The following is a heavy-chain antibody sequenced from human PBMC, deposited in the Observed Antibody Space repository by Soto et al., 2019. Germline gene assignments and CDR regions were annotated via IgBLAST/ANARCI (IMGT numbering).Heavy chain of an antibody. CDR3: ARDLKYDQLHPISVLGY. CDR2: INPASDAS. V-gene: IGHV1-2*02. Sequence: ASVKVSCKASGYNFIGYYIHWVRQAPGQGLEWMGWINPASDASNYAQKFQARVTMTRDTFFSTAYMELTGLNSDDTAVYYCARDLKYDQLHPISVLGYWGRGTLVTVSS. D-gene: IGHD2-2*01. CDR1: GYNFIGYY. J-gene: IGHJ1*01.